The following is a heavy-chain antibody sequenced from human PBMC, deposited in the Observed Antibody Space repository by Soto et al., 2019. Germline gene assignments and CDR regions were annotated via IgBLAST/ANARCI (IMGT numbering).Heavy chain of an antibody. D-gene: IGHD2-8*01. CDR1: GFTFSSYW. V-gene: IGHV3-7*01. CDR2: IKQDGSEK. J-gene: IGHJ5*02. Sequence: GGSLRLSCAASGFTFSSYWMSWVRQAPGKGLEWVANIKQDGSEKYYVDSVKGRFTISRDNAKNSLYLQMYSLRAEDTAVYYCARSSNGPRERFDPWGQGTLVTVSS. CDR3: ARSSNGPRERFDP.